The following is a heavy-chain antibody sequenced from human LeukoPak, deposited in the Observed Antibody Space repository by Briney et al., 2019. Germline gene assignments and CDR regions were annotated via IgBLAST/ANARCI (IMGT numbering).Heavy chain of an antibody. D-gene: IGHD2/OR15-2a*01. Sequence: PGGSLRLSCAASGFTFSSYAMSWVRQAPGKGLVWVSAITGSGGSTYYADSVKGRFTISRDNSKNTLYLQMNSLRAEDTAVYYCAKDIGNSNHPSPGRLVWTPDYGGQGTLVTVSS. CDR2: ITGSGGST. J-gene: IGHJ4*02. V-gene: IGHV3-23*01. CDR3: AKDIGNSNHPSPGRLVWTPDY. CDR1: GFTFSSYA.